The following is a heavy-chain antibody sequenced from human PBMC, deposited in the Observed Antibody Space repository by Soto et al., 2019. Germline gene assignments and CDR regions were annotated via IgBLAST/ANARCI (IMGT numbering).Heavy chain of an antibody. CDR1: GFTFSTYS. CDR3: TRSAYMDV. D-gene: IGHD2-2*01. CDR2: ISSGSSTI. V-gene: IGHV3-48*01. Sequence: GGSLRLSCAASGFTFSTYSMNWVRQAPGKGLEWVSYISSGSSTIYYADSVKGRFTISRDNAKNSLYLQMDSLRAEDTAEYYATRSAYMDVWGKGTTVTVSS. J-gene: IGHJ6*03.